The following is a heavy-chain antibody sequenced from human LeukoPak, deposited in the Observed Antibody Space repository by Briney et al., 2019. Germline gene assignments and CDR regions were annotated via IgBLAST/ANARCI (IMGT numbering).Heavy chain of an antibody. V-gene: IGHV3-21*01. CDR2: ISSSSSYI. D-gene: IGHD3-3*01. CDR3: ARDTGARPRYYDFWSGSHAFDI. CDR1: GFTFSSYS. Sequence: GGSLRLSCAASGFTFSSYSMNWVRQAPGKGLEWVSSISSSSSYIYYADSVKGRFTISRDNAKNSLYLQMNSLRAEDTAVYYCARDTGARPRYYDFWSGSHAFDIWGQGTMVTVSS. J-gene: IGHJ3*02.